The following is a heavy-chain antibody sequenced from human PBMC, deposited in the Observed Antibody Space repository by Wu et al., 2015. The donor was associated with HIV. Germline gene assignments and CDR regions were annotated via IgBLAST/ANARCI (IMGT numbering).Heavy chain of an antibody. V-gene: IGHV1-2*02. D-gene: IGHD4-23*01. CDR1: GGTFSSYA. CDR3: ARIDRDPVVRYFDI. Sequence: QVQLVQSGAEVKKPGSSVKVSCKASGGTFSSYAISWVRQAPGQGLEWMGWINPNSGGTNYAQKFQGRVTMTRDTSISTAYMELSRLRSDDTAVYYCARIDRDPVVRYFDIVGPRDNGHRLF. CDR2: INPNSGGT. J-gene: IGHJ3*02.